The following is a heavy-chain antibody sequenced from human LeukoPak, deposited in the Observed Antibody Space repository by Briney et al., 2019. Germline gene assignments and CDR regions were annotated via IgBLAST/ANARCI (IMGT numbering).Heavy chain of an antibody. CDR3: ARHFSPRAVAGRENWFDP. Sequence: GESLKISCKGSGYSFTSYWIGWVRQMPGKGLEWMGIIYPGDSDTRYSPSFQGQVTISADKSISTAYLQWSSLKASDTAMYYCARHFSPRAVAGRENWFDPWGQGTLVTVSS. J-gene: IGHJ5*02. CDR2: IYPGDSDT. CDR1: GYSFTSYW. D-gene: IGHD6-19*01. V-gene: IGHV5-51*01.